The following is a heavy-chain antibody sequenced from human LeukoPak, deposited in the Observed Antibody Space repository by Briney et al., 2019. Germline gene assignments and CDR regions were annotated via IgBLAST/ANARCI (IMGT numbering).Heavy chain of an antibody. CDR1: GLTFSSYA. J-gene: IGHJ4*02. Sequence: GGSLRLSCAASGLTFSSYAMHWVRQAPGKGLEWVAVISYDGSNKYYADSVKGRFTISRDNAKNSLYLQMNSLRAEDTAVYYCARARKNYYGSGSYYPFDYWGQGTLVTVSS. CDR3: ARARKNYYGSGSYYPFDY. V-gene: IGHV3-30*04. CDR2: ISYDGSNK. D-gene: IGHD3-10*01.